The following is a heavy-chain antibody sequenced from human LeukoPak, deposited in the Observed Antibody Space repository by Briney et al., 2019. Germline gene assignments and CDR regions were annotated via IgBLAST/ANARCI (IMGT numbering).Heavy chain of an antibody. Sequence: PGGSLRLSCAASGFTFTTYGMHWVRQAPGKGLEWVAVIWAGGSDKYYADSVKGRFTISSDISKNMLYLQMNSLTAEDTAVYYCARDRDISGHYGWFDPWGQGTLVTASS. J-gene: IGHJ5*02. D-gene: IGHD3-22*01. CDR3: ARDRDISGHYGWFDP. CDR1: GFTFTTYG. V-gene: IGHV3-33*01. CDR2: IWAGGSDK.